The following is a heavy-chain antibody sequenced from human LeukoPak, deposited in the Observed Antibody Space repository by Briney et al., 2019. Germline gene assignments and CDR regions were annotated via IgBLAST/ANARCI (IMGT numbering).Heavy chain of an antibody. CDR3: EKDLSNYDILTGYHPNSDYYYYYGMDV. CDR1: GFTFSSYA. J-gene: IGHJ6*02. D-gene: IGHD3-9*01. CDR2: ISGSGGST. V-gene: IGHV3-23*01. Sequence: PGGSLRLSCEASGFTFSSYAMSWVRQAPGKGLEWVSAISGSGGSTYYADSVKGRFTISRDNSKNTLYLQMNSLRAEDTAVYYCEKDLSNYDILTGYHPNSDYYYYYGMDVWGQGTTVTVSS.